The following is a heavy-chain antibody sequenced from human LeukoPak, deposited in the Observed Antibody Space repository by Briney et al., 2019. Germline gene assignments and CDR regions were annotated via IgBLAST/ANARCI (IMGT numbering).Heavy chain of an antibody. D-gene: IGHD6-13*01. CDR2: ISSSGSTI. J-gene: IGHJ3*02. CDR1: GFTFSSYE. Sequence: PGGSLRLSCAASGFTFSSYEMNWARQAPGKGLEWVSYISSSGSTIYYADSVKGRFTISRDNAKNSLYLQMNSLRAEDTAVYYCARAGYSSSWRAFDIWGQGTMVTVSS. V-gene: IGHV3-48*03. CDR3: ARAGYSSSWRAFDI.